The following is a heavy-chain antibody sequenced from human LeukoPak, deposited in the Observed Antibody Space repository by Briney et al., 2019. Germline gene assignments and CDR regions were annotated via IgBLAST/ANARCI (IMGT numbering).Heavy chain of an antibody. CDR3: ARGRVVPAAIPGVNWFDP. D-gene: IGHD2-2*02. CDR1: GGSFSGYY. J-gene: IGHJ5*02. CDR2: INHSGST. Sequence: SETLSLTCAVYGGSFSGYYWSWIRQPPGKGLEWIGEINHSGSTNYNPSLKRRVTISADTSKNQFSLKLCSVTAADAAVYYCARGRVVPAAIPGVNWFDPWGQGTLVTVSS. V-gene: IGHV4-34*01.